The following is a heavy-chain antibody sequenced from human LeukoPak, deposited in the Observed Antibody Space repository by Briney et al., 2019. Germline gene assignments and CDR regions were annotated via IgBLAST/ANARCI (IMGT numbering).Heavy chain of an antibody. Sequence: SETLSLTCTVSGGSISSYYWSWIRQPPGKGLEWIGYVYYSGSTNYNPSLKSRVTISLDTSRNQFSLKLSSVTAADTAVYCCARDLFPFDPWGQGTLVTVSS. V-gene: IGHV4-59*01. CDR2: VYYSGST. CDR1: GGSISSYY. CDR3: ARDLFPFDP. J-gene: IGHJ5*02.